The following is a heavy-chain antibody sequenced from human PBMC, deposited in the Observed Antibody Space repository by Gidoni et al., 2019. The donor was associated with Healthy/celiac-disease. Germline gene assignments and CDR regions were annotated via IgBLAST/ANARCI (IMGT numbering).Heavy chain of an antibody. CDR1: SVSRGGYY. D-gene: IGHD3-22*01. CDR3: ARGDGYYDSSGYYWVY. CDR2: IYYSGST. Sequence: SVSRGGYYWSWIRQHPGKGLEWIGYIYYSGSTYYNPSLKSRVTISVDTSKNQFSLKLSSVTAADTAVYYCARGDGYYDSSGYYWVYWGQGTLVTVSS. J-gene: IGHJ4*02. V-gene: IGHV4-31*02.